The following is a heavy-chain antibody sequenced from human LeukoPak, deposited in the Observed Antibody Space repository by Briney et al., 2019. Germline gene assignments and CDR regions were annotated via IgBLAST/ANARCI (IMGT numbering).Heavy chain of an antibody. CDR2: INPNSGDT. Sequence: ASVKVSCKASGYTFTGYYMHWVRQAPGQGLEWMGWINPNSGDTNYAQKLQGRVTMTTDTSTSTAYMELRSLRSDDTAVYYCALRWNNYYGMDVWGQGTTVTVSS. CDR1: GYTFTGYY. CDR3: ALRWNNYYGMDV. V-gene: IGHV1-2*02. D-gene: IGHD4-23*01. J-gene: IGHJ6*02.